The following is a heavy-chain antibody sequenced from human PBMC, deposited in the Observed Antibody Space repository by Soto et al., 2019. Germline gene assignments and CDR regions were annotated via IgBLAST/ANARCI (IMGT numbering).Heavy chain of an antibody. V-gene: IGHV4-30-4*08. D-gene: IGHD3-16*01. CDR2: IYYSGNT. CDR3: ARLLPSGGAFDI. CDR1: GGSISSSSYY. J-gene: IGHJ3*02. Sequence: SETLSLTCTVSGGSISSSSYYWGWIRQPPGKGLEWVGYIYYSGNTYYNPSLKSRITISVDTSTNHFFLKVNSVTAADTAVYYCARLLPSGGAFDIWGQGTMVTVSS.